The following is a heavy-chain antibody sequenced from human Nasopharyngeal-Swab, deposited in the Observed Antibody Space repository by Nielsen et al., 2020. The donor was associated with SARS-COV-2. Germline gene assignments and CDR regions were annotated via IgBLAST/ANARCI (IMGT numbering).Heavy chain of an antibody. CDR1: GFTFSSYW. V-gene: IGHV3-7*05. Sequence: GESLKISCAAPGFTFSSYWMSWVRQAPGKGLEWVANIKQDGSEKYYVDSVKGRFTISRDNAKNSLYLQMNSLRAEDTAVYYCSRIAAAGTNAFDIWGQGTMVTVSS. CDR3: SRIAAAGTNAFDI. D-gene: IGHD6-13*01. CDR2: IKQDGSEK. J-gene: IGHJ3*02.